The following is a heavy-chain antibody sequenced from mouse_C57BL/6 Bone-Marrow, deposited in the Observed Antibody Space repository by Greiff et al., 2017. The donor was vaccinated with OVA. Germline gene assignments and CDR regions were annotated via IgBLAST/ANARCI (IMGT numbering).Heavy chain of an antibody. V-gene: IGHV2-5*01. CDR1: GFSLTSYG. Sequence: VHLVESGPGLVQPSQSLSITCTVSGFSLTSYGVHWVRQSPGKGLEWLGVIWRGGSTDYNAAFMSRLSITKDNSKSQVFFKMNSLQADDTATYYCAKKDYAYAMDYWGQGTSVTVSS. J-gene: IGHJ4*01. D-gene: IGHD1-1*01. CDR3: AKKDYAYAMDY. CDR2: IWRGGST.